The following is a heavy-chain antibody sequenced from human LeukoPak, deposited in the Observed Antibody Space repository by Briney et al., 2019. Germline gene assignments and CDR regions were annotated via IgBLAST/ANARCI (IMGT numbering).Heavy chain of an antibody. V-gene: IGHV1-69*03. CDR1: VPTVKTTA. CDR2: IIPIFGTA. CDR3: VLDCLLGLYPDY. D-gene: IGHD6-19*01. Sequence: SVKVSCKAPVPTVKTTAYICLAASPGQGLEWMGRIIPIFGTANYAQKFQGRVTITADKSTSTAYMELSSLRAAAISKTYGVLDCLLGLYPDYWGQGTLVTVSS. J-gene: IGHJ4*02.